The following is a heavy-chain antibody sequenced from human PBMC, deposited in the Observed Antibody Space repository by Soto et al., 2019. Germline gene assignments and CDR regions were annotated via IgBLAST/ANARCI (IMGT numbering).Heavy chain of an antibody. CDR3: ARDPGVPAAISYFDY. D-gene: IGHD2-2*01. CDR1: GFTFSSYA. CDR2: ISYDGSNK. Sequence: TGGALRLSCAASGFTFSSYAMHWGRQAPGKGLEWVAVISYDGSNKYYADSVKGRFTISRDNSKNTLYLQMNSLRAEDTAVYYCARDPGVPAAISYFDYWGQGTLVTVSS. J-gene: IGHJ4*01. V-gene: IGHV3-30-3*01.